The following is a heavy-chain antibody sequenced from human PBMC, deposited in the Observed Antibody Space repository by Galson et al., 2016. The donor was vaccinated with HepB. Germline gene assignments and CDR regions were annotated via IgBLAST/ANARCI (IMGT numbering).Heavy chain of an antibody. J-gene: IGHJ4*02. V-gene: IGHV3-13*01. CDR3: VKGGVMVRGVIDY. D-gene: IGHD3-10*01. CDR1: GFTLSRYD. CDR2: IGIPGAT. Sequence: SLRLSCAASGFTLSRYDMHWVRQRTGKGLEWVSAIGIPGATYYTGSVKGRFTISRENAKNSMYLQMNGLRHDDTAIYYCVKGGVMVRGVIDYWGQGTLVTVSS.